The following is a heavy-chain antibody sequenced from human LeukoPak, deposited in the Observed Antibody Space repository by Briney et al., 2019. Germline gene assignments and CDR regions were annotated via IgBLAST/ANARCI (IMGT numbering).Heavy chain of an antibody. D-gene: IGHD6-13*01. V-gene: IGHV3-30*03. CDR3: ARPRGAAAGTFGFDP. J-gene: IGHJ5*02. Sequence: GSVTLYCAASGFTFTSYVMHWVGQAPGKGLQWVALISYDGSNKYYADSVKGRFTISRDNSKNTLYLQMNSLRAEDTAVYYCARPRGAAAGTFGFDPWGQ. CDR2: ISYDGSNK. CDR1: GFTFTSYV.